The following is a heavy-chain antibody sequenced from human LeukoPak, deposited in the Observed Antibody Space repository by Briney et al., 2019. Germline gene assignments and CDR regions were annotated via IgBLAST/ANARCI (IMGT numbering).Heavy chain of an antibody. D-gene: IGHD3-10*01. CDR3: ARRAMVRGVMTFDP. CDR2: IYTSGST. V-gene: IGHV4-61*02. J-gene: IGHJ5*02. Sequence: PSQTLSLTCTVSGGSISSGSYYWSWIRQPAGKGLEWIGRIYTSGSTNYNPSLKSRVTISVDTSKNQFSLKLSSVTAADTAVYYCARRAMVRGVMTFDPWGQGTLVTVSS. CDR1: GGSISSGSYY.